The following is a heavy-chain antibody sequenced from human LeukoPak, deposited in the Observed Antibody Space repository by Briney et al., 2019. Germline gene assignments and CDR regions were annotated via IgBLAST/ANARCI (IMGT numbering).Heavy chain of an antibody. Sequence: SETLSLTCTVPGGSISSGGYYWSWIRQHPGKGLEWIGYIYYSGSTYYNPSLKSRVTISVDTSKNQFSLKLSSVTAADTAVYYCATSSGYILTVWGQGTMVTVSS. CDR3: ATSSGYILTV. D-gene: IGHD3-22*01. CDR1: GGSISSGGYY. V-gene: IGHV4-31*03. CDR2: IYYSGST. J-gene: IGHJ3*01.